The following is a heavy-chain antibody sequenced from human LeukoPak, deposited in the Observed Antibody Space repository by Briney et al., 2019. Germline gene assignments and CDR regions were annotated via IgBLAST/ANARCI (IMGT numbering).Heavy chain of an antibody. V-gene: IGHV1-2*02. CDR2: INPNSGGT. D-gene: IGHD3-3*01. CDR3: ARLYDFWSGPKDY. J-gene: IGHJ4*02. CDR1: GGPFNNYT. Sequence: ASVKVSCKASGGPFNNYTISWVRQAPGQGLEWMGWINPNSGGTNYAQKFQGRVTMTRDTSISTAYMELSRLRSDDTAVYYCARLYDFWSGPKDYWGQGTRVTVSS.